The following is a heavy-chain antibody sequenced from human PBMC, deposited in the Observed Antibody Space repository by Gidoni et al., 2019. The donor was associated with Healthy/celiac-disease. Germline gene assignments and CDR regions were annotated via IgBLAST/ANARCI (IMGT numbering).Heavy chain of an antibody. CDR2: SSGSGGST. Sequence: EVQLLESGGGLVQPGGSLRLSCAASGFTFSSYAMSWVRQAPGKGLEWVSASSGSGGSTYYADSVKGRFTISRDNSKNTLYLQMNSLRAEDTAVYYCAKDFLSGWYAEYFQHWGQGTLVTVSS. J-gene: IGHJ1*01. V-gene: IGHV3-23*01. D-gene: IGHD6-19*01. CDR1: GFTFSSYA. CDR3: AKDFLSGWYAEYFQH.